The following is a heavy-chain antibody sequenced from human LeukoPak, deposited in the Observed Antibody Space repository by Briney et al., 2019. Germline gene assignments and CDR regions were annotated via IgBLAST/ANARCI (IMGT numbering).Heavy chain of an antibody. CDR1: GFTFIDYD. V-gene: IGHV3-13*01. CDR3: ARGGIQVSGIDEFDY. CDR2: IGMRGDT. J-gene: IGHJ4*02. Sequence: GGSLRLPCAASGFTFIDYDMHWVRQVIGKGLEWVSAIGMRGDTHYSGSVKGRFTISRENAESSLYLQMNSLRAEDTAVYYCARGGIQVSGIDEFDYWGQGTLVTVSS. D-gene: IGHD6-19*01.